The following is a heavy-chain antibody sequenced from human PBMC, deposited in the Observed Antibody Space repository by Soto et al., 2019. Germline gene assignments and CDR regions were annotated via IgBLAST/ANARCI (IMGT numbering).Heavy chain of an antibody. V-gene: IGHV4-39*07. CDR2: INYRGST. D-gene: IGHD3-3*01. J-gene: IGHJ6*02. Sequence: SETLSLTCTVSGGSISSGDYYWSWIRQPPGKGLEWIGEINYRGSTYYNPSLESRITMAVDTSKNQFSLKLSSVAAADTAVYFCVRGQPHRITIFEVVIRSYDYGMDVWGQGTTVTVSS. CDR1: GGSISSGDYY. CDR3: VRGQPHRITIFEVVIRSYDYGMDV.